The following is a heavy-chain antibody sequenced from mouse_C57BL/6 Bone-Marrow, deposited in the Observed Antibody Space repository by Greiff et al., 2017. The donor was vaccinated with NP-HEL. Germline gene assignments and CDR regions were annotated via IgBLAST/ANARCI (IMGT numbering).Heavy chain of an antibody. V-gene: IGHV1-7*01. J-gene: IGHJ2*01. CDR1: GYTFTSYW. CDR3: ARSGSNYPYYFDY. Sequence: VKLQESGAELAKPGASVKLSCKASGYTFTSYWMHWVKQRPGQGLEWIGYINPSSGYTKYNQKFKDKATLTADKSSRTAYMQLSSLTYEDSAVYYCARSGSNYPYYFDYWGQGTTLTVSS. D-gene: IGHD2-5*01. CDR2: INPSSGYT.